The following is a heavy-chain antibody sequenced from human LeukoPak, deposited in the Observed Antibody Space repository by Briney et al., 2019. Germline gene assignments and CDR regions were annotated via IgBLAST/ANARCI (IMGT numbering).Heavy chain of an antibody. Sequence: TPSEPLSLTCTVSGGSISSSSYYCGWIRQPPGKGLEGIGSIYYSGSTYYNPSLKSRVTISVATSKNRFSLKLSSVTAADTAVYYCARHEVVRGVIATYYFDYWGQGTLVTVSS. CDR1: GGSISSSSYY. D-gene: IGHD3-10*01. V-gene: IGHV4-39*01. CDR2: IYYSGST. CDR3: ARHEVVRGVIATYYFDY. J-gene: IGHJ4*02.